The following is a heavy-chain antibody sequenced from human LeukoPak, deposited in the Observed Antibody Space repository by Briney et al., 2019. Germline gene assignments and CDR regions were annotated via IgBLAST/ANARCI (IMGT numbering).Heavy chain of an antibody. CDR2: ISSSSSYI. Sequence: TGGSLRLSCAASGFTFSSYSMNWVRQAPGKGLEWVSSISSSSSYIYYADSVKGRFTISRDNAKNSLYLQMNSLRAEDTAVYYCARDLRVYCSSTSCYFNWNYADPMYYFDYWGQGTLVTVSS. D-gene: IGHD2-2*01. CDR3: ARDLRVYCSSTSCYFNWNYADPMYYFDY. J-gene: IGHJ4*02. V-gene: IGHV3-21*01. CDR1: GFTFSSYS.